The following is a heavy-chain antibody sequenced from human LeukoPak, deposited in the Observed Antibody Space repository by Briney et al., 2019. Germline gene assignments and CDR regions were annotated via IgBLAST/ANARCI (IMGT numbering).Heavy chain of an antibody. J-gene: IGHJ4*02. CDR2: IYHSGST. V-gene: IGHV4-4*02. Sequence: SETLSLTCAVSGGSISSSNWWSWVRQPPGKGLEWIGEIYHSGSTNYNPSLKSRVTISVDKSKNQFSLKLSSVTAADTAVYYCARDRIAAAGTGGDYWGQGTLVTVSS. CDR3: ARDRIAAAGTGGDY. D-gene: IGHD6-13*01. CDR1: GGSISSSNW.